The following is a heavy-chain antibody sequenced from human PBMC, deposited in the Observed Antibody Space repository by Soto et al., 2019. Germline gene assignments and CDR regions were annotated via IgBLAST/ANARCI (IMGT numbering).Heavy chain of an antibody. D-gene: IGHD6-13*01. Sequence: EVQLVESGGGLVQPGGSLRLSCAASGLFSSYWMHWVRQAPGKGLMWVSRIDSAGTTINYADSVKGRFTISRDNAQNTLYLQMDSLRVEDTAVYYCARGPPDYSTSGYVGDYWGQGALVTVSS. J-gene: IGHJ4*01. CDR3: ARGPPDYSTSGYVGDY. CDR1: GLFSSYW. CDR2: IDSAGTTI. V-gene: IGHV3-74*01.